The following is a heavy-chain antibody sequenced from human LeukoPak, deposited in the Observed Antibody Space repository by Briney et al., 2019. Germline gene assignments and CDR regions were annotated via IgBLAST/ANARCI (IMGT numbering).Heavy chain of an antibody. J-gene: IGHJ4*02. CDR3: ARKVGSPITGIGY. D-gene: IGHD3-10*01. V-gene: IGHV1-2*02. Sequence: ASVKVSCKASGYTFTGYYMHWVRQAPGQGLEWMGWINPDSGGTNYAQKFQGRVTMTRDTSISTAYMELSRLRSDDTAVYYCARKVGSPITGIGYWGQGTLVTVSS. CDR2: INPDSGGT. CDR1: GYTFTGYY.